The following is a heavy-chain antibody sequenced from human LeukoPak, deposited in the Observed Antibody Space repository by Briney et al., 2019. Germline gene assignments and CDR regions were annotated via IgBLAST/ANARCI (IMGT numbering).Heavy chain of an antibody. J-gene: IGHJ6*03. Sequence: SVKASCKASGGTFSSYAISWVRQAPGQGLEWMGGIIPIFGTANYAQKFQGRVTITADESTSTAYMELSSLRSEDTAVYYCARDSFDIVATLSYYYYMDVWGKGTTVTVSS. CDR3: ARDSFDIVATLSYYYYMDV. CDR2: IIPIFGTA. CDR1: GGTFSSYA. V-gene: IGHV1-69*01. D-gene: IGHD5-12*01.